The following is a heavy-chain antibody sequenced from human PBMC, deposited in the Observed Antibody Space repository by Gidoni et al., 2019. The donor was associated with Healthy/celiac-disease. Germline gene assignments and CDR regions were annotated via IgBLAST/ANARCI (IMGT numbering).Heavy chain of an antibody. D-gene: IGHD3-22*01. V-gene: IGHV4-39*01. Sequence: QLQLQESGPGLVKPSETLSLTCTVSGGSISSSSYYWGWIRQPPGKGLEWIGSIYYSGSTYYNPSLKSRVTISVDTSKNQFSLKLSSVTAADTAVYYCARSGDYYDSSGYYYYWGQGTLVTVSS. J-gene: IGHJ4*02. CDR3: ARSGDYYDSSGYYYY. CDR2: IYYSGST. CDR1: GGSISSSSYY.